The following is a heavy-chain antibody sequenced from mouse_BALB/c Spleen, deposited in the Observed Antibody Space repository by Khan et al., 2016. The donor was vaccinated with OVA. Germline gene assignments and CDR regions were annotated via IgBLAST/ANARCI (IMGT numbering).Heavy chain of an antibody. D-gene: IGHD2-3*01. Sequence: QVQLQQSGAELAKPGASVKMSCKASGYTFISYWMHWVKQRPGQGLEWIGYITPSTGYTEYNQKFKDKATLTSDKSSSTAYMPLSSLTSEDSAVYYCARAIFDGYPPFAYWGQGTLVTVSA. CDR2: ITPSTGYT. CDR1: GYTFISYW. V-gene: IGHV1-7*01. J-gene: IGHJ3*01. CDR3: ARAIFDGYPPFAY.